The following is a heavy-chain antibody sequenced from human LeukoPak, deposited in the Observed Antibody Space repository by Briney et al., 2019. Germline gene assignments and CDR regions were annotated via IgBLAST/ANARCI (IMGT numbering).Heavy chain of an antibody. CDR3: ARELYSSGWDNWFDP. CDR2: IYPDDSDS. V-gene: IGHV5-51*01. D-gene: IGHD6-19*01. J-gene: IGHJ5*02. CDR1: GYSFATSW. Sequence: GESLKISCKGSGYSFATSWIGWVRQMPGKGLEWMGIIYPDDSDSRYSPSFEGQVTFSVDKSISTAYLQWSSLKASDTAMYYCARELYSSGWDNWFDPWGQGTLVTVSS.